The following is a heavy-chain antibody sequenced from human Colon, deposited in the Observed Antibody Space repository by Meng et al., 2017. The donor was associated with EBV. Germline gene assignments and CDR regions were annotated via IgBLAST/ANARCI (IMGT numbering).Heavy chain of an antibody. CDR1: CGSISSGDYY. J-gene: IGHJ4*02. CDR3: ARDRGGLGAFDY. D-gene: IGHD5-12*01. CDR2: IYYSGST. V-gene: IGHV4-30-4*01. Sequence: VPLHDPGPRLVKPSHPLSLNCSVSCGSISSGDYYWSWIRQPPGKGLELIEYIYYSGSTYYNPSLKSRVTISVDTSKNQFSLKLSSVTAADTAVYYCARDRGGLGAFDYWGQGTLVTVSS.